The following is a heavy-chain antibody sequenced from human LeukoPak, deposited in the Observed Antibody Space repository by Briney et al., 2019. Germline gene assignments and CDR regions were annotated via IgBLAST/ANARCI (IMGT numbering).Heavy chain of an antibody. J-gene: IGHJ5*02. D-gene: IGHD2-2*01. CDR2: IYPGDSDT. V-gene: IGHV5-51*01. Sequence: GESLKISFKGSGYSFTSYWIGWVRQMPGKGLEWMGIIYPGDSDTRYSPSFQGQVTISADKSISTAYLQWSSLKASDTAMYYCARVPNQYCSSTSCYAGIWFDPWGQGTLVTVSS. CDR3: ARVPNQYCSSTSCYAGIWFDP. CDR1: GYSFTSYW.